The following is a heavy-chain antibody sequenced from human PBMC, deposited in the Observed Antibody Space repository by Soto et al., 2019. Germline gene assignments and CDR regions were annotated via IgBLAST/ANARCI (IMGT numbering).Heavy chain of an antibody. CDR2: ISYDGSDK. V-gene: IGHV3-30-3*01. Sequence: QVQLVESGGGVVQPGRSLRLSCAASGFTFSSYAMHWVRQAPGKGLEWVAVISYDGSDKYYADSVKGRFTCSRDNSKNTLYLQMNSLRAEDTAVYYCARVGRDSNYSCYFDYWVQGTLVAVSS. J-gene: IGHJ4*01. CDR1: GFTFSSYA. CDR3: ARVGRDSNYSCYFDY. D-gene: IGHD4-4*01.